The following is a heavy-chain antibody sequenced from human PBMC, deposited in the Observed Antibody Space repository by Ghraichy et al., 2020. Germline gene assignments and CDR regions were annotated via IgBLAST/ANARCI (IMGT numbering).Heavy chain of an antibody. V-gene: IGHV1-18*04. CDR1: VYSFTTYA. Sequence: ASVKVSCKASVYSFTTYAINWVRHAPGQWLEWMGWISAYNGNTKYAQNFQGRVTMTTDTLTKTAYMELRSLTSDDTAVYYCARDSVAVRPGWFDPWGQGTLVTVSS. D-gene: IGHD6-6*01. CDR2: ISAYNGNT. CDR3: ARDSVAVRPGWFDP. J-gene: IGHJ5*02.